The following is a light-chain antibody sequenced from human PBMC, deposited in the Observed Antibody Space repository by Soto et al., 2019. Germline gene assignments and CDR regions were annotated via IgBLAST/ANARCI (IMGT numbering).Light chain of an antibody. V-gene: IGKV1-27*01. Sequence: DIQMTQSPSTRSASVGDRVTITCRASQSISSWLAWYQQKPGKVPKLLIYAASTLQSGLPSRFSGSGSGTDFSLTISSLQPEDVATYYCQKYNSAPHTFGGGTKVEIK. CDR1: QSISSW. J-gene: IGKJ4*01. CDR2: AAS. CDR3: QKYNSAPHT.